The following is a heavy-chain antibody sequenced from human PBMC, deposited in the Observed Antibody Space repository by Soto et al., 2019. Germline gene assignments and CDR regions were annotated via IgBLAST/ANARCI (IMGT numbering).Heavy chain of an antibody. J-gene: IGHJ6*03. V-gene: IGHV1-18*01. CDR2: ISAYNGNT. CDR1: GYTFTSYG. D-gene: IGHD3-3*01. Sequence: GASVKVSCKASGYTFTSYGISWVRQAPGQGLEWMGWISAYNGNTNYAQKLQGRVTMTTDTSTSTAYMELRSLRSDDTAVYYCARDYDFWSGQYYMGVWGKGTTVTVSS. CDR3: ARDYDFWSGQYYMGV.